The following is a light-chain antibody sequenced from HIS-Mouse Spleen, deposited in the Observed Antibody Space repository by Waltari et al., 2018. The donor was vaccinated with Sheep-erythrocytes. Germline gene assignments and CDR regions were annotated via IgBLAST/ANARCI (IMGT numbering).Light chain of an antibody. Sequence: DIVMTQSPLSLPVTPGEPASLSCRSSQSLLHRNGYNYLDWYLQKPGQSPQLLIYLGSNRASGVPDRFSGSGSGTDFTLKISRVEAEDVGVYYCMQALQTPWTFGQGTKVEIK. CDR3: MQALQTPWT. CDR1: QSLLHRNGYNY. J-gene: IGKJ1*01. CDR2: LGS. V-gene: IGKV2-28*01.